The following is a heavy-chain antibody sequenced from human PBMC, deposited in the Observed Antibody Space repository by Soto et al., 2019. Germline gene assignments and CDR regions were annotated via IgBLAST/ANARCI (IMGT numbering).Heavy chain of an antibody. CDR2: IYHSGNT. CDR1: GGSISSGGYS. D-gene: IGHD6-6*01. J-gene: IGHJ4*02. Sequence: SETLSLTCAVSGGSISSGGYSWSWIRQPPGKGLEWIGYIYHSGNTYYNPSLKSRVAISLDTSKNQFSLRLNSVTAADTAVYYCARSSIEPRVFMYPFDSWGQGTLVTVSS. V-gene: IGHV4-30-2*01. CDR3: ARSSIEPRVFMYPFDS.